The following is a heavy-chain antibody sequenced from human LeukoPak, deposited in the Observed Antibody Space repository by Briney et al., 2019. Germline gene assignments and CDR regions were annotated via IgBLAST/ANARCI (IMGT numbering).Heavy chain of an antibody. CDR2: IIPILGIA. D-gene: IGHD3-9*01. Sequence: SVKVSCKASGDTFSSYAISWVRQAPGQGLEWMGRIIPILGIANYAQKFQGRVTITADKSTSTAYMELSSLRSEDTAVYYCARDGPYYDILTGYIPFDYWGQGTLVTVSS. V-gene: IGHV1-69*04. J-gene: IGHJ4*02. CDR3: ARDGPYYDILTGYIPFDY. CDR1: GDTFSSYA.